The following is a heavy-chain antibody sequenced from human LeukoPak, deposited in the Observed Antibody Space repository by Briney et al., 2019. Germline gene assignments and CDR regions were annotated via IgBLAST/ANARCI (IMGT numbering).Heavy chain of an antibody. V-gene: IGHV3-74*01. CDR2: INSDGSST. J-gene: IGHJ4*02. CDR1: GFTFSNYW. CDR3: SKQLVGGTFDY. Sequence: GGSLRLSCAASGFTFSNYWMHWVRQAPGEGLVWVSRINSDGSSTSYADSVKGRFAISRDNAKNTLYLQMNSLRAEDTAVYYCSKQLVGGTFDYWGQGTLVTVSP. D-gene: IGHD6-6*01.